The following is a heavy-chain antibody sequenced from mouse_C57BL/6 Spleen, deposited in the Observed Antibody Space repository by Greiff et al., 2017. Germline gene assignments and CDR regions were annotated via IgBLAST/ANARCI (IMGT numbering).Heavy chain of an antibody. CDR1: GFTFSDYG. CDR3: ARPHYYGSSDWYFDV. CDR2: ISSGSSTI. D-gene: IGHD1-1*01. J-gene: IGHJ1*03. V-gene: IGHV5-17*01. Sequence: EVQLVESGGGLVKPGGSLKLSCAASGFTFSDYGMHWVRQAPEKGLEWVAYISSGSSTIYYADTVKGRFTISRDNAKNTLFLQMTSLRSEDTAMYYCARPHYYGSSDWYFDVWGTGTTVTVSS.